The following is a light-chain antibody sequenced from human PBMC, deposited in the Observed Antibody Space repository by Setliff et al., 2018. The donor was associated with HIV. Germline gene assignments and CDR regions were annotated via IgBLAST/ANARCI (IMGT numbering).Light chain of an antibody. J-gene: IGLJ1*01. CDR3: SSYRGTLEEV. CDR1: SGDIGGYNY. Sequence: QSVLAQPASVSGSPGQSITISCTGTSGDIGGYNYVSWYQLLPGKAPKVLIYEVTNRPSGISDRFSGSKSGNTASLTIPGLQAEDEADYYCSSYRGTLEEVFGTGTKVTVL. V-gene: IGLV2-14*01. CDR2: EVT.